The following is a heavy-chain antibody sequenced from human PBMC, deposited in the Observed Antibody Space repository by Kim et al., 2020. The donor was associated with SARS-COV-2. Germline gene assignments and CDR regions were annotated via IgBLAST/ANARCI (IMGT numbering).Heavy chain of an antibody. CDR1: GVSISDHY. J-gene: IGHJ6*03. D-gene: IGHD1-1*01. CDR3: ARVEPTIDYYYMDV. Sequence: SETLSLICTVSGVSISDHYWNWIRQPAGKGLEWIGRIYSSGTTNYNPSLGSRVIMSIDTSRNQFSLKLSSVTAADTALYYCARVEPTIDYYYMDVWGKGT. CDR2: IYSSGTT. V-gene: IGHV4-4*07.